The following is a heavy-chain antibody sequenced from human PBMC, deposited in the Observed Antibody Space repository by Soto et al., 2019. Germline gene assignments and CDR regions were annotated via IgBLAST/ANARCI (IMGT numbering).Heavy chain of an antibody. CDR1: GGSISSGGYS. J-gene: IGHJ4*02. V-gene: IGHV4-61*08. D-gene: IGHD6-13*01. CDR2: IYYSGTT. Sequence: SETLSLTCAVSGGSISSGGYSWSWIRQPPGKGLEWIGYIYYSGTTNYNPSLKSRVTISVDTSKNQFSLKLTSVNAADTAVYYCARDHPGSSWFDYWGQGTRVTVSS. CDR3: ARDHPGSSWFDY.